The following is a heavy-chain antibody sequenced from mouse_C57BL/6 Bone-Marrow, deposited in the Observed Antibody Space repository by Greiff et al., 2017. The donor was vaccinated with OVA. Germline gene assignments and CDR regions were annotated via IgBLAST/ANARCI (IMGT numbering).Heavy chain of an antibody. CDR1: EYEFPSHD. CDR3: ARQLRHTWFAY. J-gene: IGHJ3*01. V-gene: IGHV5-2*01. Sequence: EVTLMASGGGLVQPGESLKLSCESNEYEFPSHDMSWVRKTPEKRLEFVAAINSDGGSTYYPDTMERRFIISRDNTKKTLYLQRSSLRSEDTAWYYCARQLRHTWFAYWGKGTLVTVSA. D-gene: IGHD3-2*02. CDR2: INSDGGST.